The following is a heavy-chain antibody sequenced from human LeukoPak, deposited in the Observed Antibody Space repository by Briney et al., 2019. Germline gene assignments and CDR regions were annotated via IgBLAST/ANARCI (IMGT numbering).Heavy chain of an antibody. CDR2: VSDSGGRT. Sequence: GGSLRLSCVASGFAFSAFAISWVRQAPGKGLEWVSAVSDSGGRTFYADSVRGRFTISRDNSKKTVFLQMDSLRAEDTAVYYCAKGGAAMTDAPHGDVVTTTLDGFWGQGTMVTVSS. CDR3: AKGGAAMTDAPHGDVVTTTLDGF. V-gene: IGHV3-23*01. J-gene: IGHJ3*01. D-gene: IGHD2-21*02. CDR1: GFAFSAFA.